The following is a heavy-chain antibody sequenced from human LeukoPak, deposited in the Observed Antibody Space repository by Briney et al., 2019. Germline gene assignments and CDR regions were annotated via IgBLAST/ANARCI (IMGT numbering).Heavy chain of an antibody. CDR3: ARDPGALAVAGPPIDY. J-gene: IGHJ4*02. CDR1: GYTFTGYY. D-gene: IGHD6-19*01. CDR2: INPNSGGT. V-gene: IGHV1-2*02. Sequence: ASVKVSCKASGYTFTGYYMHWLRQAPGQGLEWMGWINPNSGGTNYAQKFQGRVTMTRDTSISTAYVELSRLRSDDTAVYYCARDPGALAVAGPPIDYWGQGTLVTVSS.